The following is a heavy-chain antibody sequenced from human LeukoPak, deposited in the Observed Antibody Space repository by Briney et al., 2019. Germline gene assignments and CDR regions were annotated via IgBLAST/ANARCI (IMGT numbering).Heavy chain of an antibody. D-gene: IGHD6-6*01. CDR2: IYYSGST. CDR3: ARDDRYSSSSGYFQH. Sequence: KSSETLSLTCTVSGGSISSYYWSWIRQPPGKGLEWIGYIYYSGSTNYNPSLKSRVTISVDTSKNQFSLKLSSVTAADTAVYYCARDDRYSSSSGYFQHWGQGTLVIVFS. CDR1: GGSISSYY. V-gene: IGHV4-59*01. J-gene: IGHJ1*01.